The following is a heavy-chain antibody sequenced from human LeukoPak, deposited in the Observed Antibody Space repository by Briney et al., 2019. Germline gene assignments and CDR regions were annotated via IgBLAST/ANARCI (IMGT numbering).Heavy chain of an antibody. J-gene: IGHJ4*02. Sequence: SETLSLTCSLSGGSISNFYWSWIRQPPGKGLEWIAYIHYSVQTNPHPSLSGRVTISLETSENQVSLRLSSVMAADTAVYYCARHTVSRVGGDFDFWGQGTLVTVSS. CDR1: GGSISNFY. V-gene: IGHV4-59*08. CDR2: IHYSVQT. D-gene: IGHD3-10*01. CDR3: ARHTVSRVGGDFDF.